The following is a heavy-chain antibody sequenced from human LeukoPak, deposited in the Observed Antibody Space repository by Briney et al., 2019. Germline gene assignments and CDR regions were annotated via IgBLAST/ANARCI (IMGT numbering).Heavy chain of an antibody. CDR3: ASLSSPPYHY. CDR1: GFAFSSYS. CDR2: ISSSSSYI. D-gene: IGHD6-6*01. J-gene: IGHJ4*02. V-gene: IGHV3-21*01. Sequence: GGSLRLSCAASGFAFSSYSMNWVRQAPGKGLEWVSSISSSSSYICYADSVKGRFTISRDNAKNSLYLQMNSLRAEDTAVYYCASLSSPPYHYWGQGTLVTVSS.